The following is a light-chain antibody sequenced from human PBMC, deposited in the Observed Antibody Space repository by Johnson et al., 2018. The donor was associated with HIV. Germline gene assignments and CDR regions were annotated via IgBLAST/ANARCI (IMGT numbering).Light chain of an antibody. V-gene: IGLV1-51*01. J-gene: IGLJ1*01. CDR3: GTWDSSLRAGF. CDR1: SSNIENNY. Sequence: QSVLTQPPSVSAASGQKVDISCSGGSSNIENNYVSWYQHLPQRAPKLLISDNNNRPSGIPDRFSGSKSGASATLDITGLQPGDEADYYCGTWDSSLRAGFFGTGTKVTVL. CDR2: DNN.